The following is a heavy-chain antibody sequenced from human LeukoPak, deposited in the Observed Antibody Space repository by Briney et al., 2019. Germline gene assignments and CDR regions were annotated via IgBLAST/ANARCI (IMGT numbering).Heavy chain of an antibody. CDR3: ASGTMEPPFFDY. D-gene: IGHD4/OR15-4a*01. V-gene: IGHV1-46*01. J-gene: IGHJ4*02. CDR2: INPSGGST. Sequence: ASVKVSCKASGYTFTSYYMHWVRQAPGQGLEWMGIINPSGGSTSYAQKFQGRVTITTDESTSTAYMELSSLRSEDTAVYYCASGTMEPPFFDYWGQGTLVTVSS. CDR1: GYTFTSYY.